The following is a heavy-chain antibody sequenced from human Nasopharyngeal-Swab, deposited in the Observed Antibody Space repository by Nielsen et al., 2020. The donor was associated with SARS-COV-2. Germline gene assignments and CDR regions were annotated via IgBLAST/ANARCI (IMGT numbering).Heavy chain of an antibody. J-gene: IGHJ6*02. V-gene: IGHV1-2*06. Sequence: ASVKVSCKASGYTFTGYYMHWVRQAPGQGLEWMGRINPNSGGTNYAQKFQGRVTMTRDTSISTACMELSRLRSDDTAVYYCARVRYYDFWSGYSSYYGMDVWGQGTTVTVSS. CDR2: INPNSGGT. CDR3: ARVRYYDFWSGYSSYYGMDV. D-gene: IGHD3-3*01. CDR1: GYTFTGYY.